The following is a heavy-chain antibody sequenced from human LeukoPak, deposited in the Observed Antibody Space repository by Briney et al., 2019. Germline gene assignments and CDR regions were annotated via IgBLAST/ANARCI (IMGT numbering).Heavy chain of an antibody. Sequence: GGSLRLSCAASGFTFSSYSMNWVRQAPGKGLEWVSSISSSSSYIYYADSVKGRFTISRDNAKNSLYLQMNSLRAEDTAVYYCARRHNWSDGFDYWGQGTLVTVSS. CDR3: ARRHNWSDGFDY. D-gene: IGHD1-1*01. CDR2: ISSSSSYI. J-gene: IGHJ4*02. V-gene: IGHV3-21*01. CDR1: GFTFSSYS.